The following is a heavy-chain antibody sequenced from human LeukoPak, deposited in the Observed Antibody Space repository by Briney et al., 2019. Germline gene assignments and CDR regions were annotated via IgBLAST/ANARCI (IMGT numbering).Heavy chain of an antibody. J-gene: IGHJ4*01. V-gene: IGHV4-39*07. CDR1: DGSISSATYY. D-gene: IGHD6-19*01. Sequence: SETLSLTCTVSDGSISSATYYWAWIRQPPGKGLEWIASGDYSGGTYYNPSLESRVAISADMSKNQFSLKLTSVTGADTAVYYCAGERGEEYSSGWYKRNYFDNWGQGIRVTVSS. CDR3: AGERGEEYSSGWYKRNYFDN. CDR2: GDYSGGT.